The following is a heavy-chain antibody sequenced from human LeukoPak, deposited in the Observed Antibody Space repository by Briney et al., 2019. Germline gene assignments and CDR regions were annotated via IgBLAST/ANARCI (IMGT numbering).Heavy chain of an antibody. J-gene: IGHJ3*02. V-gene: IGHV4-34*01. CDR2: INHRGST. Sequence: PSETLSLTCAVYGGSFSGYYWSWIRQPPGRGLEWVGEINHRGSTNYNPSLKSRVTISIDTYKNQFPLTVTSVTAADTAVYYCAREMEVGQYDAFDIWGQGEMVTVSS. D-gene: IGHD1-26*01. CDR3: AREMEVGQYDAFDI. CDR1: GGSFSGYY.